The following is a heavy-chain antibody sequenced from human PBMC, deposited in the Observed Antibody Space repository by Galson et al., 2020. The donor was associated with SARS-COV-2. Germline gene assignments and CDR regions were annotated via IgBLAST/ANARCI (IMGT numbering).Heavy chain of an antibody. CDR2: IFFDGREK. CDR1: GFTFSDHA. J-gene: IGHJ4*02. V-gene: IGHV3-33*01. CDR3: ARDGQSSRGWAFDY. D-gene: IGHD6-19*01. Sequence: GESLKISCAASGFTFSDHAMHWVRQAPGKGLEWVAQIFFDGREKYYGDSVRGRFNISRDSSKNTVYLQMNNLRVDDTAVYYCARDGQSSRGWAFDYWGQGTLLTVSS.